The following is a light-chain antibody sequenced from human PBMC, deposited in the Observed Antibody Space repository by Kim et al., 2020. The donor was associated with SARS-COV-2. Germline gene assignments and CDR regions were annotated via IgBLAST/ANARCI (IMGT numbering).Light chain of an antibody. Sequence: SSELTQDPAVFVALGQTVRITCQGDSLRSYYATWYQQKPGQAPIVVMYGKNNRPSGIPDRFSGSSSGNTASLTITGTQAGDEADYYCNSRDSNDNVLFGGGTQLTVL. V-gene: IGLV3-19*01. J-gene: IGLJ2*01. CDR3: NSRDSNDNVL. CDR2: GKN. CDR1: SLRSYY.